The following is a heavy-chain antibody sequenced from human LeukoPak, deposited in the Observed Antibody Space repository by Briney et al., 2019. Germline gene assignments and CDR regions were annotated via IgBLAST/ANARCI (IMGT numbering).Heavy chain of an antibody. V-gene: IGHV4-59*12. CDR2: IYYSGST. CDR1: GDSFSSYY. Sequence: SETLSLTCTVSGDSFSSYYWSWIRQPPGKGLEWIGHIYYSGSTYYNPSLKSRVTISVDTSKNQFSLKLSSVTAADTAVYYCAGPYDSSGYYYWGQGTLVTVSS. CDR3: AGPYDSSGYYY. D-gene: IGHD3-22*01. J-gene: IGHJ4*02.